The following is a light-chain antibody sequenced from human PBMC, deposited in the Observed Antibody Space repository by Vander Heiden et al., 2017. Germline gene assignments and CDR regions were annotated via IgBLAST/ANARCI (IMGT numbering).Light chain of an antibody. V-gene: IGKV1-39*01. CDR2: AAC. Sequence: DIQMTQSPSSLSASVGDRATITCRASQSISSYFNLYQQKPGKATKLLSYAACSLQSGVPTRFSGSGSGTDFTLTISSLQPEDFATYYCQQSYSKATFGQGTKVEIK. CDR1: QSISSY. CDR3: QQSYSKAT. J-gene: IGKJ1*01.